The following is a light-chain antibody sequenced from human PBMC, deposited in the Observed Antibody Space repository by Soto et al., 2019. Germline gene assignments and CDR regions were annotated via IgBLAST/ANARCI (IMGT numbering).Light chain of an antibody. Sequence: DIQMTQSPSSLSAFAGDRVTITCRASQSISSNLNWYQQKPGKAPKLLIYSASSLQSGVPSRFRGSGSGTDFTLTITSLQPEDFATYYCQQSFRIPYIFGQGTKLDIK. J-gene: IGKJ2*01. V-gene: IGKV1-39*01. CDR2: SAS. CDR1: QSISSN. CDR3: QQSFRIPYI.